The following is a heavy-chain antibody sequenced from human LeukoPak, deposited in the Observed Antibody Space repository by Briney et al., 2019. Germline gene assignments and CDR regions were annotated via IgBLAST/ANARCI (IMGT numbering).Heavy chain of an antibody. V-gene: IGHV3-23*01. CDR2: ISGSGGTT. D-gene: IGHD3-3*01. Sequence: PGGPLRLSCAASGFTFSSYAMSWVRQAPGKGLEWVSAISGSGGTTYYADSVKGRFTISRDNSKNTLCLQMNSLRAEDTAVYYCAKGQTMDFWSGYGSYGMDVWGQGTTVTVSS. CDR1: GFTFSSYA. CDR3: AKGQTMDFWSGYGSYGMDV. J-gene: IGHJ6*02.